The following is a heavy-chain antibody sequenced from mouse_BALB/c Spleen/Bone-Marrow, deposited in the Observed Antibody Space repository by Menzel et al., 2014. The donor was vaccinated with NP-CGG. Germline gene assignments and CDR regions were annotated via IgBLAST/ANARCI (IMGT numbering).Heavy chain of an antibody. CDR2: ISPYYVDG. Sequence: QVQLKQSGAELVRPGVSVKISCKGSGYTFTDFAIHWVKQSHTKSLEWIGVISPYYVDGGYNQKFKGKATMNIDRSSSTSYMEIERTTSEDSAIYYYARGGASCLYYYAMDYWGQGTSVTVSS. CDR1: GYTFTDFA. J-gene: IGHJ4*01. CDR3: ARGGASCLYYYAMDY. D-gene: IGHD6-1*01. V-gene: IGHV1S137*01.